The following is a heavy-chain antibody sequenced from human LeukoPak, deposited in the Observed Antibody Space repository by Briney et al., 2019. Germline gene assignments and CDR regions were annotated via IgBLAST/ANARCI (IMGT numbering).Heavy chain of an antibody. CDR1: GFTFSSYE. J-gene: IGHJ6*03. CDR3: AKEGYSYGPRDYYMDV. V-gene: IGHV3-48*03. Sequence: PGGSLRLSCAASGFTFSSYEMNWVRQAPGKGLEWVSYISSSGSTIYYADSVKGRFTISRDNSKNTLYLQMNSLRAEDTAVYYCAKEGYSYGPRDYYMDVWGKGTTVTVSS. D-gene: IGHD5-18*01. CDR2: ISSSGSTI.